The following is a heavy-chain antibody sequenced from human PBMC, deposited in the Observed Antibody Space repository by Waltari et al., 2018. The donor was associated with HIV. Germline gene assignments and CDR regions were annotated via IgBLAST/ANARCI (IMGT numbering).Heavy chain of an antibody. CDR3: ARDSRDNSWSLNFFDP. CDR2: ISSSGTFT. J-gene: IGHJ5*02. Sequence: EVQLVESGGGPVKPGGSLRLSCRASGFTFNSYSLNWVRQAPGKGLEWIACISSSGTFTHYADSVKGEFTISRDNANKSVYLQMNSLRAEDTAVYYCARDSRDNSWSLNFFDPWGQGTLVTVSS. D-gene: IGHD6-13*01. V-gene: IGHV3-21*01. CDR1: GFTFNSYS.